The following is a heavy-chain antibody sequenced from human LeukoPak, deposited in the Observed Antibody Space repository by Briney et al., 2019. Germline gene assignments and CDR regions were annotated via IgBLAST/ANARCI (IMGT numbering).Heavy chain of an antibody. J-gene: IGHJ3*02. D-gene: IGHD3-9*01. CDR3: AREGRYFDWLPDAFDI. CDR1: GFTFSSYA. Sequence: GGSLRLSCAASGFTFSSYAMHWVRQAPGRGLEWVAVISYDGSNKYYADSVKGRFTISRDNSKNTLYLQMNSLRAEDTAVYYCAREGRYFDWLPDAFDIWGQGTMVTVSS. CDR2: ISYDGSNK. V-gene: IGHV3-30-3*01.